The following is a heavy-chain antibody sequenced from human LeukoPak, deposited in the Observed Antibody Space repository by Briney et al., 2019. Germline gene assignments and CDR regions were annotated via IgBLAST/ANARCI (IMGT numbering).Heavy chain of an antibody. CDR2: IYYSGST. CDR3: ARTDYDSRGYQSSHGMHL. V-gene: IGHV4-30-4*01. J-gene: IGHJ6*02. CDR1: GGSISIGDYC. D-gene: IGHD3-22*01. Sequence: SETLSLTCTVSGGSISIGDYCWSWIRQPPGKGLEWIGYIYYSGSTYYNPSLKSRVTISVDTSKNQFSLMLSSLTAADTAVYYCARTDYDSRGYQSSHGMHLWGQGTTVTVSS.